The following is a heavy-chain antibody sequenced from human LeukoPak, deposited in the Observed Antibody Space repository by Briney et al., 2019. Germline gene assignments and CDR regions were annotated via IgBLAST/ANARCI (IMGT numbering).Heavy chain of an antibody. J-gene: IGHJ6*03. D-gene: IGHD3-22*01. CDR1: GGTFNSYA. V-gene: IGHV1-69*06. CDR3: ARGYDSSGYYYYYYMDV. CDR2: IIPIFDTT. Sequence: AASVKVSCKASGGTFNSYAISWVRQAPGQGLEWMGGIIPIFDTTNHAQKFQGRVTIIADKSTSTAYMELYSLRSEDTAVYYCARGYDSSGYYYYYYMDVWGKGTTVTVSS.